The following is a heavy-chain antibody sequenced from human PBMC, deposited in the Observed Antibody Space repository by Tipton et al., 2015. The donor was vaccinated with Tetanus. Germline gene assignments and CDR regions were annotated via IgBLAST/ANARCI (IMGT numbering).Heavy chain of an antibody. Sequence: TLSLTCAVSGASFSGSYWSWVRQSPGKGLEWVGEIRPGGSPYYNPALKSRATISVDTSKNHFSLQLRSVTAADTAVYYCARQDTLNYYSVGYFHDWGQGTLVTVSS. J-gene: IGHJ1*01. CDR3: ARQDTLNYYSVGYFHD. D-gene: IGHD3-22*01. CDR2: IRPGGSP. V-gene: IGHV4-34*01. CDR1: GASFSGSY.